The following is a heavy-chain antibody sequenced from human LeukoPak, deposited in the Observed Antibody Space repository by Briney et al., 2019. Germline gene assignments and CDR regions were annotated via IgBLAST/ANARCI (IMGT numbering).Heavy chain of an antibody. J-gene: IGHJ5*02. V-gene: IGHV1-18*04. CDR3: ARVGSSGWYVKYWDRWFDP. D-gene: IGHD6-19*01. CDR1: GYTFNHYG. Sequence: ASVKVSCKASGYTFNHYGITWVRQAPGQGLEWMGWISAYNGNTNYAQKLQGRVTMTTDTSTSTAYMELRSLRSDDTAVYYCARVGSSGWYVKYWDRWFDPWGQGTLVTVSS. CDR2: ISAYNGNT.